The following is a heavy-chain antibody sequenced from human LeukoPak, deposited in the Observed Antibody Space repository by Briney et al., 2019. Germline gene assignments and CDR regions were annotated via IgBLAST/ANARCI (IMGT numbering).Heavy chain of an antibody. CDR2: IYYSETT. V-gene: IGHV4-39*01. Sequence: SETLSLTCTVSGGSIGTTNYYWGWLRQPPGTGLEWLVSIYYSETTYDNPSLESRVTISIGTSKNQFSLKLSSVTAADTAVYYCARQRADYFYYYVDVWGKGTTVTVS. D-gene: IGHD3-9*01. CDR3: ARQRADYFYYYVDV. CDR1: GGSIGTTNYY. J-gene: IGHJ6*03.